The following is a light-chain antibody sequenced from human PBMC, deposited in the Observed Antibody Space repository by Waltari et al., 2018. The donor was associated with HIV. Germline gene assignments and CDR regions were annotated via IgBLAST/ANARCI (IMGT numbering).Light chain of an antibody. CDR3: QQYFSIPYT. CDR1: QSLLYSSNNKNY. V-gene: IGKV4-1*01. Sequence: DIVMTQSPDSLAVSLGERATINCKSRQSLLYSSNNKNYLGWYQQKPGQSPKLLIYWASTRESGVPDRFSGSGSGTDFTLTISSLQAEDVAVYYCQQYFSIPYTFGQGTKLEIK. CDR2: WAS. J-gene: IGKJ2*01.